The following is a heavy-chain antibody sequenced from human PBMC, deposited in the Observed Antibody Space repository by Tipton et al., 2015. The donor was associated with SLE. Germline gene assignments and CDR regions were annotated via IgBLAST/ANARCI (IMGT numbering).Heavy chain of an antibody. D-gene: IGHD5/OR15-5a*01. CDR3: ARHSAHCLKNACAPGWFDT. J-gene: IGHJ5*02. CDR2: INYSGST. Sequence: TLSLTCSVSGASITGYLWSWIRQPPGKGLEWIGYINYSGSTNYNPSLNSRVTMSVDTSRNQFSLRLTSVSAADAAIYYCARHSAHCLKNACAPGWFDTWGQGTLVSVSS. V-gene: IGHV4-59*08. CDR1: GASITGYL.